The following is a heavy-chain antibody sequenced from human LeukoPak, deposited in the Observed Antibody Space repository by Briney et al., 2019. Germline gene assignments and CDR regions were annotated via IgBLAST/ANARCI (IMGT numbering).Heavy chain of an antibody. CDR1: GGSISSGGYY. D-gene: IGHD6-6*01. J-gene: IGHJ5*02. Sequence: SETLSLTCTVSGGSISSGGYYWSWIRQPPGKGLEWIGYIYHSGSTYYNPSLKSRVTISLDASKNQFSLNLSSVTAADTAVYYCARMVGTVAAHNWFDPWGQGTLVTVSS. CDR3: ARMVGTVAAHNWFDP. V-gene: IGHV4-30-2*01. CDR2: IYHSGST.